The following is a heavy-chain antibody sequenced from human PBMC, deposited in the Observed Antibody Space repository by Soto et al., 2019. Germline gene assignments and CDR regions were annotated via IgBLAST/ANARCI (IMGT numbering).Heavy chain of an antibody. CDR2: IWYDGSNK. V-gene: IGHV3-33*01. CDR1: GFTFSSYG. Sequence: QVQLVESGGGVVQPGRSLRLSCAASGFTFSSYGMHWVRQAPGKGLEWVAVIWYDGSNKYYADSGKGRFTISRDNSKNTLYLQMNSLRAEDTAVYYCARDGGRGLEHIYSSSWYYFDYWGQGTLVTVSS. J-gene: IGHJ4*02. CDR3: ARDGGRGLEHIYSSSWYYFDY. D-gene: IGHD6-13*01.